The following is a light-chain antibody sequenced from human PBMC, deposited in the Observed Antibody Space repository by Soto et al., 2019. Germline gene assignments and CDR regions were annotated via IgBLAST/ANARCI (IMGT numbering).Light chain of an antibody. CDR3: QQYYSYTYT. CDR2: AAS. J-gene: IGKJ2*01. Sequence: AIRMTQSPSSLSASTGDRVTITCRASQGISSYLAWYQQKPGKAPKLLIYAASTLQSGVPSRFSGSGSGTDFTLTISCLQSEDFATYYCQQYYSYTYTFGQGTKVDIX. CDR1: QGISSY. V-gene: IGKV1-8*01.